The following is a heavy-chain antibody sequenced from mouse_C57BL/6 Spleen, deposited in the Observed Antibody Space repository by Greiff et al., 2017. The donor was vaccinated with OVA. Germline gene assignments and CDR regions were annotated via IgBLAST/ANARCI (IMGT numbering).Heavy chain of an antibody. D-gene: IGHD1-1*01. J-gene: IGHJ1*03. Sequence: VQLKESGGGLVQPGESLKLSCESNEYDFPSHDMSWVRKTPEKRLELVAAINSDGGSTYYPDTMERRFILSRHNTTKTLYLLMSSLRAEDTALDDCGRRGSSYVWYCDVWGTGTTVTVSS. CDR1: EYDFPSHD. V-gene: IGHV5-2*01. CDR2: INSDGGST. CDR3: GRRGSSYVWYCDV.